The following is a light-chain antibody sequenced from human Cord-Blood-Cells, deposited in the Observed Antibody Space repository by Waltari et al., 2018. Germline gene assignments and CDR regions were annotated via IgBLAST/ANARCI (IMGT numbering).Light chain of an antibody. J-gene: IGLJ3*02. CDR2: EAS. CDR1: RRDVGCFNC. V-gene: IGLV2-11*01. Sequence: SALTQPSPVSRSPGQSCPISCTGTRRDVGCFNCVPWYQQHPGKAPKPMIYEASKRPSGVPDRFSGSKSGNTASLTISGLQAEEEADYYCCSYAGSYTWVFGGGTKLTVL. CDR3: CSYAGSYTWV.